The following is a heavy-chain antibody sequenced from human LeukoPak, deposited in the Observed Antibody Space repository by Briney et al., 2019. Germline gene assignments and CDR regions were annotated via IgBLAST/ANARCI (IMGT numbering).Heavy chain of an antibody. CDR3: ARDVHSSSWPHLKVVDPDYFDY. D-gene: IGHD6-13*01. CDR1: GYTFTSYG. Sequence: ASVKVSCKASGYTFTSYGISWVRQAPGQGLEWMGWISAYNGSTNYAQKLQGRVTMTTDTSTSTAYMELRSLRSDDTAVYYCARDVHSSSWPHLKVVDPDYFDYWGQGTLVTVSS. V-gene: IGHV1-18*01. CDR2: ISAYNGST. J-gene: IGHJ4*02.